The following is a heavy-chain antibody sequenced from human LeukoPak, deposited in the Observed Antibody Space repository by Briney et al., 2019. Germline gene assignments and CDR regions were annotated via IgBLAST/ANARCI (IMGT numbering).Heavy chain of an antibody. D-gene: IGHD3-10*01. CDR1: GFTVSSNY. Sequence: GGSLRLSCAASGFTVSSNYMSWVRQAPGKGLEWVSVVYSGGSTYYADSVKGRFTVSRDNSQNTLYLQMNSLRAEDTAVYYCARDGPRAGRGVIFENWGQGTLVTVSS. V-gene: IGHV3-66*01. J-gene: IGHJ4*02. CDR2: VYSGGST. CDR3: ARDGPRAGRGVIFEN.